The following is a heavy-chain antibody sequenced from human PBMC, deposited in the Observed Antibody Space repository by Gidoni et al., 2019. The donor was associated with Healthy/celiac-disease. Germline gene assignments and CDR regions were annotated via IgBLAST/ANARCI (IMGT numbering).Heavy chain of an antibody. V-gene: IGHV1-69*01. Sequence: QVQLVQSGAEVKKPGSSVQVSFKASGGPFSSYAISWVRQAPGQGLEWRGGIIPIFGTANYAQKVQGRVTITADESTSTAYMELSSLRSEDTAVYYCARSTLEVTWCDPWGQGTLVTVSS. D-gene: IGHD4-4*01. CDR3: ARSTLEVTWCDP. CDR1: GGPFSSYA. J-gene: IGHJ5*02. CDR2: IIPIFGTA.